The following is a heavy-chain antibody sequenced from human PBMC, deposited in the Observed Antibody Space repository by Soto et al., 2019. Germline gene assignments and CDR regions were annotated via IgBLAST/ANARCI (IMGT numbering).Heavy chain of an antibody. V-gene: IGHV3-7*01. CDR1: GFTFSSYW. CDR3: ARKKLSTVTTSSWFVHYYYGMDV. CDR2: IKQDGSEK. Sequence: GGSLRLSCAASGFTFSSYWMSWVRQAPGKGLEWVANIKQDGSEKYYVDSVKGRFTISRDNAKNSLYLQMNSLRAEDTAVCYCARKKLSTVTTSSWFVHYYYGMDVWGQGTTVTVSS. D-gene: IGHD4-4*01. J-gene: IGHJ6*02.